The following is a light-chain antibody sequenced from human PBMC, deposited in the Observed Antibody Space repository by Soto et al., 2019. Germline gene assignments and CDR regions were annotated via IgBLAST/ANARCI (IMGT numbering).Light chain of an antibody. CDR2: AAS. Sequence: DIQMTQSPSSLSASVGDRVTMTCRASETISTFLNWYQHTPGKAPKLLIYAASHLQSGVPSRFSGSGSGTDFTLTISGLKPEDFASDYCQQSYNTSPITFGQGTRLEIK. J-gene: IGKJ5*01. CDR1: ETISTF. CDR3: QQSYNTSPIT. V-gene: IGKV1-39*01.